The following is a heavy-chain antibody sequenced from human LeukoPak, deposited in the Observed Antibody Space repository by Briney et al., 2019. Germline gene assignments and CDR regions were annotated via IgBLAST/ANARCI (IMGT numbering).Heavy chain of an antibody. D-gene: IGHD3-10*01. J-gene: IGHJ3*02. CDR3: ACYYGSGSYYNSGAFDI. Sequence: PGGSLRLSRAASGFTFSDYYMSWIRQAPGKGLEWVSYISSSGSTIYYADSVKGRFTISRDNAKNSLYLQMNSLRAEDTAVDYCACYYGSGSYYNSGAFDIWGQGTMVTVSS. V-gene: IGHV3-11*04. CDR1: GFTFSDYY. CDR2: ISSSGSTI.